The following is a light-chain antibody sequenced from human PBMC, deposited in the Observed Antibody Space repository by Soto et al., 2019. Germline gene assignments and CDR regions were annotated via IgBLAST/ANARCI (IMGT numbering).Light chain of an antibody. CDR1: RGIDTY. Sequence: EIVLTQSPATLSLSPGERATLSCRASRGIDTYLAWYQQKRGQAPRLLIYDASNRTTGIPARFSGSGSGTDFTLTISGLEPEDFAVYYCQQRDSWPITFGQGTRLEIK. V-gene: IGKV3-11*01. CDR2: DAS. J-gene: IGKJ5*01. CDR3: QQRDSWPIT.